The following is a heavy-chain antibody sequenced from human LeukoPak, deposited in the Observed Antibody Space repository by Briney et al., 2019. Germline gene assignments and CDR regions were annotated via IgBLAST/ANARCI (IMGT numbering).Heavy chain of an antibody. V-gene: IGHV4-39*07. CDR2: IHNSEST. Sequence: SETLSLTCTVSGGSISTSYYYWGWIRQPPGKGLEWIGNIHNSESTYYNPSLKSRVTISVDTSKNQFSLKLSSVTAADTAVYYCASYRWGNWFDPWGQGTLVTVSS. CDR1: GGSISTSYYY. D-gene: IGHD7-27*01. J-gene: IGHJ5*02. CDR3: ASYRWGNWFDP.